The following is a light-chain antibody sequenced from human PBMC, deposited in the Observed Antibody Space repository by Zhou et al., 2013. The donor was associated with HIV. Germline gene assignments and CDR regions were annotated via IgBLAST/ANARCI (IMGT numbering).Light chain of an antibody. J-gene: IGKJ4*01. CDR2: DAS. CDR3: QQYLDLPLI. V-gene: IGKV1-33*01. CDR1: QDITNY. Sequence: DIQLTQSPSSLSASVGDRVTITCLASQDITNYLNWYQQKPGKAPKLLIYDASTLETGVPSRFSGSGSGTNFTFTINSLHPEDFATYYCQQYLDLPLIFGGGTKVEIE.